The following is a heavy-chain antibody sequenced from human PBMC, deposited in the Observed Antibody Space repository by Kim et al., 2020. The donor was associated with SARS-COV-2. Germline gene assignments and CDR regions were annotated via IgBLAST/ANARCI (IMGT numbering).Heavy chain of an antibody. Sequence: ADSVKGRFTISRDNSKNTLYLQMNSLRAEDTAVYYCARESGIEMATAFGYWGQGTLVTVSS. D-gene: IGHD5-18*01. J-gene: IGHJ4*02. CDR3: ARESGIEMATAFGY. V-gene: IGHV3-30*01.